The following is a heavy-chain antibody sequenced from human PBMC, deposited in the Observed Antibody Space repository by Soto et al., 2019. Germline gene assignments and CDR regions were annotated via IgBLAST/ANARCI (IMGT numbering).Heavy chain of an antibody. CDR2: INQDGSEK. Sequence: VQLVESGGGLVQPGGSLRLSCAGTGFTISGYWMTWVRQAPGRRLELVANINQDGSEKNYVDSVKGRFTISRDNARNSLDLQMNSLRDEDTAVYYCARDSTVTTSDAFDLWGPGTMVTVSS. D-gene: IGHD4-17*01. V-gene: IGHV3-7*01. J-gene: IGHJ3*01. CDR1: GFTISGYW. CDR3: ARDSTVTTSDAFDL.